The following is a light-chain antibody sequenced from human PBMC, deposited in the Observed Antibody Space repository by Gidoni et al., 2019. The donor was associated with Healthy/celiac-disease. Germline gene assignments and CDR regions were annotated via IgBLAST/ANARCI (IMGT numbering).Light chain of an antibody. V-gene: IGLV2-8*01. J-gene: IGLJ2*01. CDR1: SSDVGGYNY. CDR2: EVS. Sequence: QSALTQPPSASASPGRSVTISCTGTSSDVGGYNYVSWSQQHPGKAPKLMIYEVSKRPSGVPDRCSGSKSGNTASLTVSGLQAEDEADYYCSSYAGSNIVFGGGTKLTVL. CDR3: SSYAGSNIV.